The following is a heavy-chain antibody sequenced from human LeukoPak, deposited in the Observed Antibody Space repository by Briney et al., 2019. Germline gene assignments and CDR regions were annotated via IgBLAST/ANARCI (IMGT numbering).Heavy chain of an antibody. CDR2: INPNSGGT. CDR1: GYIFTDYY. D-gene: IGHD3-3*01. V-gene: IGHV1-2*06. J-gene: IGHJ4*02. Sequence: ASVKVSCKASGYIFTDYYMHWVRQAPGQELGWMGRINPNSGGTNYAQKFQGRVTMTRDTSISTAYMELSRLRSDDTAVYYCARDIGYYDFWSGYYTTGPFDYWGQGTLVTVSS. CDR3: ARDIGYYDFWSGYYTTGPFDY.